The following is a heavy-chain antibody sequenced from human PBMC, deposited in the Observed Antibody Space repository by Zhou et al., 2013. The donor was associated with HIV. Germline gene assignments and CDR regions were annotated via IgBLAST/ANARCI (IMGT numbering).Heavy chain of an antibody. D-gene: IGHD1-26*01. CDR1: NESINSQY. CDR3: ARGPRLLMSR. V-gene: IGHV4-59*11. CDR2: MFHTGDP. J-gene: IGHJ4*02. Sequence: QVQLQESGPRLVKPSETLSLTCIVSNESINSQYWHWIRQSPEKGLEWIGFMFHTGDPKYNPSFRSRVTISGHPSKQQFSLDLTSVTAADTAVYFCARGPRLLMSRWGPGIVVTVSS.